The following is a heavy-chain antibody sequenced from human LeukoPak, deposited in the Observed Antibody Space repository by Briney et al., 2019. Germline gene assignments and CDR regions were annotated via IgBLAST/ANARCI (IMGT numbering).Heavy chain of an antibody. CDR1: GFTFSSYA. J-gene: IGHJ4*02. V-gene: IGHV3-23*01. D-gene: IGHD4-17*01. CDR3: AKGIKSSTVNYYFDY. CDR2: ISGSGGST. Sequence: GGSLRLSCAASGFTFSSYAMSWVRQAPGKGLEWVSAISGSGGSTYYADSVKGRFTISRDNSKNTLYLQMNSLRAEDTAVYYCAKGIKSSTVNYYFDYWGQGTLVTVSS.